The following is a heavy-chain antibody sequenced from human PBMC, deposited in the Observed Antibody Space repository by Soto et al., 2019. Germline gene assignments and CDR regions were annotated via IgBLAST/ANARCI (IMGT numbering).Heavy chain of an antibody. CDR3: AKASATVKSGGMDV. Sequence: GGSLRLSFAAPGFTFSSYAMPWVRQAPGRGLEGVAVISYDGSNKYYADSVKGRFTISRDNSKNSLYLQMSSLGADDTAIYYCAKASATVKSGGMDVWGKGTTVTVSS. CDR2: ISYDGSNK. J-gene: IGHJ6*04. V-gene: IGHV3-30-3*01. CDR1: GFTFSSYA.